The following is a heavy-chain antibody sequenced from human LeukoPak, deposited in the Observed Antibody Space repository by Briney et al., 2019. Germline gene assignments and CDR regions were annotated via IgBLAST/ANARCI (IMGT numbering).Heavy chain of an antibody. CDR2: INPNSGGT. D-gene: IGHD6-19*01. Sequence: ASVKVSCKASGYTFTSYGISWVRQAPGQGLEWMGWINPNSGGTNYAQKFQGRVTMTRDTSISTAYMELSTLRSDDTAVYYCARESSGWTAFDYWGQGTLVTVSS. V-gene: IGHV1-2*02. CDR3: ARESSGWTAFDY. J-gene: IGHJ4*02. CDR1: GYTFTSYG.